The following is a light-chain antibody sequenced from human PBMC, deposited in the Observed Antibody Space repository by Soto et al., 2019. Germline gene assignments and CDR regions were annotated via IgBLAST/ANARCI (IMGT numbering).Light chain of an antibody. V-gene: IGKV3-15*01. Sequence: EIVVTQARATLAVSPGERATLSCRASQSVSSNLAWYQQKTGQAPRILIYGESTRATGIPDRLSGSGSGTEFTLTISRLQSEDFAVYYCQKYNNWPRTCGQGTKVEI. CDR1: QSVSSN. CDR3: QKYNNWPRT. CDR2: GES. J-gene: IGKJ1*01.